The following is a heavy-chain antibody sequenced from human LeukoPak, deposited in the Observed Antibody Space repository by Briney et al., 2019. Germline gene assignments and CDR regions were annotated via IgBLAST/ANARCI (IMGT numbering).Heavy chain of an antibody. D-gene: IGHD3-22*01. CDR3: ELDYYDFGPSAIWFDT. V-gene: IGHV3-21*05. CDR2: IDRDGTSI. CDR1: GFTFSRYN. Sequence: GSLRLSCTGSGFTFSRYNMNWVRQAPGRGLEWLSYIDRDGTSIYYADSVKGRFTIARDNAKNSLYLQMRRLSVEGTAVYYSELDYYDFGPSAIWFDTWGQGTLVTVSS. J-gene: IGHJ5*02.